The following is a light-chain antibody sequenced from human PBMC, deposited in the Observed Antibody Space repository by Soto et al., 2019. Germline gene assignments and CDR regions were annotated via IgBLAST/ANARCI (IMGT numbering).Light chain of an antibody. CDR2: TTS. V-gene: IGKV1-39*01. CDR3: QQSYSSPRT. J-gene: IGKJ1*01. CDR1: QSISSY. Sequence: DIQMTQSPSSLSAYVGDRVTITCRASQSISSYLNWYQQKPGKAPNLLIYTTSSLESGVPSRFSGSGSGTDFTLTISSLQPEDFATYFCQQSYSSPRTFGQGTKVEI.